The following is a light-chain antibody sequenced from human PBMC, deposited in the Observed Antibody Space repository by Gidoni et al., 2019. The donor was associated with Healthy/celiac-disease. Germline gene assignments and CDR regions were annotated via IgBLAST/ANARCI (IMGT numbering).Light chain of an antibody. CDR2: DVS. CDR1: SSDVGGYNY. V-gene: IGLV2-11*01. CDR3: CSYAGSYTWV. J-gene: IGLJ3*02. Sequence: QSALTQPRPVSGSPGQSVTISCTGTSSDVGGYNYVSWYQQHQGKAPKLMIYDVSKRPSGVPDRFSGAKSGNTASLTSSGLQAEDEADYYCCSYAGSYTWVFGGGTKLTVL.